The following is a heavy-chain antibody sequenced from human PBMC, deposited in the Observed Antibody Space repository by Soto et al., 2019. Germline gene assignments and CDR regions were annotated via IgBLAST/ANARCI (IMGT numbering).Heavy chain of an antibody. CDR2: INNGGGT. V-gene: IGHV1-2*02. D-gene: IGHD6-19*01. CDR1: QYTFTNFY. CDR3: ATSSDWSPLLDY. Sequence: ASVKVSSKASQYTFTNFYLHWVRQAPGQRPGWMGWINNGGGTIYAQKFQGRLTMTRDTSITTAYMELSRLSSDDTAFYYCATSSDWSPLLDYWGQGTLVTVSS. J-gene: IGHJ4*02.